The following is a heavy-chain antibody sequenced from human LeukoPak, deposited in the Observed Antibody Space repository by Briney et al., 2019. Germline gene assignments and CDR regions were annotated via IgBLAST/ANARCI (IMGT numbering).Heavy chain of an antibody. Sequence: APETPSLTCTVSGGSISNRNDHWGWIRQLPGKGLEWIGSIYYTGSTYYNPSLKSRVTISVDTSKNQFSLRLSSVTAADTALYYCARHDYYDYNWFELWGQEPLVRVSS. CDR3: ARHDYYDYNWFEL. J-gene: IGHJ5*02. V-gene: IGHV4-39*01. CDR2: IYYTGST. D-gene: IGHD3-3*01. CDR1: GGSISNRNDH.